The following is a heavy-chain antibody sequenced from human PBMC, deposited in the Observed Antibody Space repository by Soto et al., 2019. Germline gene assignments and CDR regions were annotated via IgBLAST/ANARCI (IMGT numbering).Heavy chain of an antibody. CDR2: IKSEADGATK. D-gene: IGHD1-1*01. CDR1: GLSFSSGW. V-gene: IGHV3-15*07. CDR3: ATEPYHDSSGGVDV. J-gene: IGHJ6*04. Sequence: EVQLMESGGDLVKPGGSLRLSCAASGLSFSSGWMNWVRQAPGKGLEWVGRIKSEADGATKDYSPHVKGRFTISRDDAKITLYMYMHRLKTEDTGVYYCATEPYHDSSGGVDVVGEGTAVTVSS.